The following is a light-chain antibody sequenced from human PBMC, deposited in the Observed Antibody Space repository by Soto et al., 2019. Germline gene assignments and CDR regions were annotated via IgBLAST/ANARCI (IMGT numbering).Light chain of an antibody. CDR2: GVN. CDR1: SSNIGARYV. CDR3: QSYASSLSGAV. V-gene: IGLV1-40*01. Sequence: QSVLTQPPSVSGAPGQRVSITCTGRSSNIGARYVVYWYQQLPGTAPKLLVSGVNDRPSGVPDRFSGSTSGTSASLAITGLQAEDEADYYCQSYASSLSGAVFGTGTKLTVL. J-gene: IGLJ1*01.